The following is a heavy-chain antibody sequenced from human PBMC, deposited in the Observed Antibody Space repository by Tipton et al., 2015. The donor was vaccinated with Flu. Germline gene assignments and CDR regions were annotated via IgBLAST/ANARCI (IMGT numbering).Heavy chain of an antibody. V-gene: IGHV4-4*07. Sequence: TLSLTCTVSGDSMSSFYWTWIRQPAGKGLEWIGRMSASGSSKYKPSLKSRVTMSVDTSKNQFPLRLTSVTSADTAVYYCARGSGSGTDVTFYFWGQGTLVTVSS. CDR3: ARGSGSGTDVTFYF. J-gene: IGHJ4*02. CDR2: MSASGSS. CDR1: GDSMSSFY. D-gene: IGHD3-10*01.